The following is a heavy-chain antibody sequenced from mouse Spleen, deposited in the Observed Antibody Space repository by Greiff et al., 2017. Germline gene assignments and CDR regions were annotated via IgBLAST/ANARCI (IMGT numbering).Heavy chain of an antibody. Sequence: VQRVESDAELVKPGASVKISCKVSGYTFTDHAIHWMKQRPEQGLEWIGYIYPRDGSTKYNEKFKGKATLTADKSSSTAYMQLNSLTSEDSAVYFCARRDYYDGSPYYFDYWGQGTTLTVSS. D-gene: IGHD1-1*01. CDR1: GYTFTDHA. V-gene: IGHV1-78*01. CDR2: IYPRDGST. CDR3: ARRDYYDGSPYYFDY. J-gene: IGHJ2*01.